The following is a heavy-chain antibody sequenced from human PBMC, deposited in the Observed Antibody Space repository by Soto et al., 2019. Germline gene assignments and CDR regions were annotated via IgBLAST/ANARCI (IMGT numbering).Heavy chain of an antibody. CDR2: ISYDGSNK. D-gene: IGHD5-12*01. Sequence: QVQLVESGGGVVQPGRSLILSCAASGFTFSSYAMHWVRQAPGKGLEWVAVISYDGSNKYYADSVKGRFTISRDNSKNTLYLQMNSLRAEHTAVYYCARVAVEMATIHVFDYWGQGTLITVSP. V-gene: IGHV3-30-3*01. CDR3: ARVAVEMATIHVFDY. CDR1: GFTFSSYA. J-gene: IGHJ4*02.